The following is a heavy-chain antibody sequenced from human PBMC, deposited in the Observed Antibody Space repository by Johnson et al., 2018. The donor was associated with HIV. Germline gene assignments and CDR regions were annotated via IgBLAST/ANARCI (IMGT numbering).Heavy chain of an antibody. Sequence: VQLVESGGVVVQPGGSLRLSCETSRFTFSSYAMSWVRQAPGKGLEWVSAISGSGGSTYYADSVKGRFTISRDNSKNTLYMQMNSLKPEDTALYYCARIGGSYLVLWAFDIWGQGTMVTVSS. D-gene: IGHD1-26*01. J-gene: IGHJ3*02. CDR3: ARIGGSYLVLWAFDI. CDR1: RFTFSSYA. V-gene: IGHV3-23*04. CDR2: ISGSGGST.